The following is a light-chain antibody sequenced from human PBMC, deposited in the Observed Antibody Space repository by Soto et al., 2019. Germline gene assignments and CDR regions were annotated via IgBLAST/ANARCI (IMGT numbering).Light chain of an antibody. CDR2: DVG. CDR3: SSYTSSSTLVV. CDR1: SSDVGGYNY. J-gene: IGLJ2*01. V-gene: IGLV2-14*01. Sequence: QSALTQPASASGSPRQSITISCTGTSSDVGGYNYVSWYQQHPGKAPKLKIYDVGDRPSGVSNRFSGSKSGNTASLTISGLQAEDEADYYCSSYTSSSTLVVFGGGTKVTVL.